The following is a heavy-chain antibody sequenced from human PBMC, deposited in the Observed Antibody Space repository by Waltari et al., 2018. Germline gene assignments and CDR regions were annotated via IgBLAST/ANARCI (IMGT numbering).Heavy chain of an antibody. V-gene: IGHV4-34*01. J-gene: IGHJ6*02. CDR2: INHSGST. CDR1: GGSFSCYY. CDR3: ARGRYCSSTSCYSSPSYYYYGMDV. Sequence: QVQLQQWGAGLLKPSETLSLTCAVYGGSFSCYYWLWIRPPPGKGLEWIGEINHSGSTNYNPSRKSRVTISVDTSKNQFSLKLSSVTAADTAVYYCARGRYCSSTSCYSSPSYYYYGMDVWGQGTTVTVSS. D-gene: IGHD2-2*02.